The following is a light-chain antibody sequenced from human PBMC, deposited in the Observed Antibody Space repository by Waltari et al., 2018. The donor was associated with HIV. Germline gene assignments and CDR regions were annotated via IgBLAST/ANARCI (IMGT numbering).Light chain of an antibody. CDR1: SSDIGGYNY. Sequence: QSALTQPPSASGSPGQSVTIPCTGTSSDIGGYNYVSWYQPHPGKAPKLLIYEVTKRPSGVPDRFSGSKSGNTASLTVSGLQPEDEADYYCGSYTDTNNHYVFGTGTKVT. CDR3: GSYTDTNNHYV. J-gene: IGLJ1*01. V-gene: IGLV2-8*01. CDR2: EVT.